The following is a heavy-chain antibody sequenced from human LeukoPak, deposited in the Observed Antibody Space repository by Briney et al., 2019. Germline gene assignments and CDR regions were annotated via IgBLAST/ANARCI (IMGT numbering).Heavy chain of an antibody. CDR2: ISGSGGST. J-gene: IGHJ4*02. CDR1: GFSFSNAW. Sequence: AGGSLRLSCAASGFSFSNAWMSWVRQAPGKGLEWVSAISGSGGSTYYADSVKGRFPISRDNSKNTLYLQMNSLRAEDTAVYYCAKASTMIVGYYFDYWGQGTLVTVSS. D-gene: IGHD3-22*01. CDR3: AKASTMIVGYYFDY. V-gene: IGHV3-23*01.